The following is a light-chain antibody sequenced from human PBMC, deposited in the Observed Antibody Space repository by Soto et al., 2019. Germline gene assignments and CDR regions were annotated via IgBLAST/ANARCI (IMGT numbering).Light chain of an antibody. V-gene: IGKV3-15*01. CDR1: QSVSYN. J-gene: IGKJ4*01. CDR2: GAF. Sequence: EIVMTQSPATLSVSPGETATLSCRASQSVSYNLAWYQQKPGQGPRLLIYGAFTSTTAIPARFSGSGCGTEFALTISSRQSEDFAVSLCQQYKNWPPLTFGGGTKVEIK. CDR3: QQYKNWPPLT.